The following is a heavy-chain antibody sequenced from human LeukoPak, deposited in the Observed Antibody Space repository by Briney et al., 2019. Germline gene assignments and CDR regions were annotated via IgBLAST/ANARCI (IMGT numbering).Heavy chain of an antibody. CDR2: IFGSGGST. Sequence: PGGALRLSRAAPGFTFRGNGMTWGRPAPGKGRGWGSAIFGSGGSTFYADSVKGRFTISRDNSKNTLYLQMNSLRAEDTAVYYCAKSEYCSSTSCYGPFDPWGQGTLVTVSS. CDR3: AKSEYCSSTSCYGPFDP. J-gene: IGHJ5*02. CDR1: GFTFRGNG. V-gene: IGHV3-23*01. D-gene: IGHD2-2*01.